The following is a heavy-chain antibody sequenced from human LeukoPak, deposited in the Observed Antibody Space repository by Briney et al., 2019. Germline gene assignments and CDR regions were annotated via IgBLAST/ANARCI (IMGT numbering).Heavy chain of an antibody. Sequence: PGGSLRLSCAASGFTFSSYGMHWVRQAPGKGLEWVAFIRYDGSNKYYADSVKGRFTISRDNSKNTLYLQMNSLRAEDTAVYYCAKFLGYCTNGVCGRPFDYWGQGTLVTVSS. CDR1: GFTFSSYG. CDR3: AKFLGYCTNGVCGRPFDY. J-gene: IGHJ4*02. V-gene: IGHV3-30*02. CDR2: IRYDGSNK. D-gene: IGHD2-8*01.